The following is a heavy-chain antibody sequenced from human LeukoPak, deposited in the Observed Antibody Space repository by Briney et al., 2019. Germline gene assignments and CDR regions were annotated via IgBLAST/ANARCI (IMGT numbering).Heavy chain of an antibody. V-gene: IGHV4-59*01. CDR3: ARGVYIAAAQYAY. J-gene: IGHJ4*02. CDR2: IYYSGTT. CDR1: GGSISSYY. D-gene: IGHD6-13*01. Sequence: PSETLSLTCTVAGGSISSYYWSWSRQPPGKGLEWIGYIYYSGTTNYNPSLKSRVTISVDTSKNQFSLKLSSVTAADTAVYYCARGVYIAAAQYAYWGQGTLVTVSS.